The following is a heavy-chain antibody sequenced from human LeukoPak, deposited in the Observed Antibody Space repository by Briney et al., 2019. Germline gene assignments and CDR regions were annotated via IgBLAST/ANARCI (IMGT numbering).Heavy chain of an antibody. J-gene: IGHJ4*02. D-gene: IGHD2-2*02. V-gene: IGHV3-23*01. CDR3: AKTYRYCSSTSCYNY. Sequence: GGSLRLSCAASGFTFSSYAMSWVRQAPGKGLEWVSGISGSGDSTYYADSVKGRFTISRDNSKNTLYLQMNSLRAEDTAVYYSAKTYRYCSSTSCYNYWGQGTLVTVSS. CDR2: ISGSGDST. CDR1: GFTFSSYA.